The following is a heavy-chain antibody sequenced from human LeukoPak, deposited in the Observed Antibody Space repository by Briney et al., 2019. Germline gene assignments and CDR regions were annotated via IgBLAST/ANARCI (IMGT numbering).Heavy chain of an antibody. V-gene: IGHV4-31*03. CDR2: IYYSGST. D-gene: IGHD2-2*02. J-gene: IGHJ5*02. CDR3: AAQDTHGWFDP. CDR1: GGSISSGGYY. Sequence: SETLSLTCTVSGGSISSGGYYWSWIRQHPGKGLEWIGYIYYSGSTYYNPSLKSRVTISVDTSKNQFSLKLSSVTAADTAVYYCAAQDTHGWFDPWGQGTPVIVSS.